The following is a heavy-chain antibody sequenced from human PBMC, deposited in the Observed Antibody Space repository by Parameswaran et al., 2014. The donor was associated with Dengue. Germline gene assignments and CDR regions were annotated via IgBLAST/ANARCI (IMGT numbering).Heavy chain of an antibody. J-gene: IGHJ6*02. D-gene: IGHD2-15*01. Sequence: AISSARWIRQPPGKGLEWIGYIYYSGSTNYNPSLKSRVTISVDTSKNQFSLKLSSVTAADTAVYYCARSTYCSGGSCYYYYGMDVWGQGTMVTVSS. V-gene: IGHV4-59*01. CDR3: ARSTYCSGGSCYYYYGMDV. CDR2: IYYSGST. CDR1: AISSA.